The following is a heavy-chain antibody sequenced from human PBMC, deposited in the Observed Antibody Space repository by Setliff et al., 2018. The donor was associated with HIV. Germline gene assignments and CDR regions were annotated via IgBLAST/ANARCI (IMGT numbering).Heavy chain of an antibody. CDR3: ATRIQLCY. J-gene: IGHJ4*02. D-gene: IGHD5-18*01. Sequence: GGSLRLSCAASGFIFDRYGMHWVRQAPGKGLEWVAVIWSDGRNKYYADSVKGRFTISRDNSKNTLYLQMNSLRAEDTAVYYCATRIQLCYWGQGTLVTVSS. CDR2: IWSDGRNK. CDR1: GFIFDRYG. V-gene: IGHV3-33*01.